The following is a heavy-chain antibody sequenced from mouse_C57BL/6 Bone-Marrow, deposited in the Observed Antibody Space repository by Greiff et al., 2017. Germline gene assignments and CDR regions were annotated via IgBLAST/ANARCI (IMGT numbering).Heavy chain of an antibody. V-gene: IGHV1-47*01. CDR1: GYTFTPYP. D-gene: IGHD5-1*01. CDR3: ARSSTFFYYFDY. Sequence: QVQLQQSGAELVKPGASVKMSCKASGYTFTPYPIEWMKQNHGKSLEWIGNFHPYNDDTKYNEKFKGKATFTVEKSSNTVYLELSRLTSDDSAVYYCARSSTFFYYFDYWGQGTTLTVSS. CDR2: FHPYNDDT. J-gene: IGHJ2*01.